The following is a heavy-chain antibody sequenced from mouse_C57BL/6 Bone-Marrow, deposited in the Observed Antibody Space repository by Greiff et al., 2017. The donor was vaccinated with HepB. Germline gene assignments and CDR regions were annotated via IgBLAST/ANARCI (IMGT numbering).Heavy chain of an antibody. CDR1: GFTFTDYY. Sequence: EVKLMESGGGLVQPGGSLSLSCAASGFTFTDYYMSWVRQPPGKALEWLGFIRNKANGYTTEYSASVKGRFTISRDNSQSILYLQMNALRAEDSATYYCARYYDYDGDYYAMDYWGQGTSVTVSS. V-gene: IGHV7-3*01. J-gene: IGHJ4*01. CDR2: IRNKANGYTT. D-gene: IGHD2-4*01. CDR3: ARYYDYDGDYYAMDY.